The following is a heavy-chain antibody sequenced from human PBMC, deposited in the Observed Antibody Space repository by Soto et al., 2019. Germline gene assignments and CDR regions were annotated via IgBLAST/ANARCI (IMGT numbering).Heavy chain of an antibody. D-gene: IGHD5-18*01. V-gene: IGHV4-4*02. J-gene: IGHJ4*02. CDR2: TSHDGVT. CDR3: ARAVPRGHSYNFDS. Sequence: SETLSLTCAVSSGSIDNVYWWSWVRQSPGKGLEWIGETSHDGVTNYNPSLNSRVAISVDKSKNQFSLKLSSVTAADTAVYYCARAVPRGHSYNFDSWGQGTLVTVSS. CDR1: SGSIDNVYW.